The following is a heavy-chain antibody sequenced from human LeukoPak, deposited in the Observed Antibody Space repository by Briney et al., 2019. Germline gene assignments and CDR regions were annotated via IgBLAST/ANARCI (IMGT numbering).Heavy chain of an antibody. J-gene: IGHJ4*02. CDR2: IYSGGST. V-gene: IGHV3-53*01. CDR3: ARDRASDSRLAG. Sequence: GGSLRLSCAASGLTVSSNSMSWVRQAPGKGLEWVSFIYSGGSTYYADSVKGRFTISRDNSKNTLYLQMNSLRAEDTAVYYCARDRASDSRLAGWGQGTLVTVSS. CDR1: GLTVSSNS. D-gene: IGHD3-16*01.